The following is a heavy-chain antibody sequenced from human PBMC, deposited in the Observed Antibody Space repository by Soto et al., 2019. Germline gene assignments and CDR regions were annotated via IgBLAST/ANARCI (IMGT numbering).Heavy chain of an antibody. CDR1: GGSFSGYY. CDR3: ARGPHHIVVVPAALVRVNYYYYGMDV. Sequence: PSETLSLTCAVYGGSFSGYYWSWIRQPPGKGLEWIGEINHSGSTNYNPSLKSRVTISIDTSKNQFSLKLSSVTAADTAVYYSARGPHHIVVVPAALVRVNYYYYGMDVWGQGTKVTVS. CDR2: INHSGST. V-gene: IGHV4-34*01. J-gene: IGHJ6*02. D-gene: IGHD2-2*01.